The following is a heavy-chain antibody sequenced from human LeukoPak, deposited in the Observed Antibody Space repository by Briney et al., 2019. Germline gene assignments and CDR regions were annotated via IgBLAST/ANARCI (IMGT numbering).Heavy chain of an antibody. CDR3: ARGEQDYYYMDV. CDR2: INPNSGGT. V-gene: IGHV1-2*02. CDR1: GYTFTGYY. D-gene: IGHD1/OR15-1a*01. Sequence: ASVKVSCKSSGYTFTGYYMHWVRQATGQGLEWMGWINPNSGGTNYAQKFQGRVTMTRDTAIRTVYMEVSRLRYDDTAVYYCARGEQDYYYMDVWGKGTTVTVSS. J-gene: IGHJ6*03.